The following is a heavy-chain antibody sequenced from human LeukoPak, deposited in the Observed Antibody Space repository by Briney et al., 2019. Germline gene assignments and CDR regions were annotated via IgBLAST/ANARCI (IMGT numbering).Heavy chain of an antibody. CDR1: GFNFRSYG. CDR2: IWYDGSNK. D-gene: IGHD6-6*01. V-gene: IGHV3-33*01. Sequence: GGSLRLSCAASGFNFRSYGMHWVRQAPGKGLEWVAVIWYDGSNKYYAESVKGRFTISRDNSKNTLFLQMNSLRAEDTAVYYCARGASSIAAHFDYWGQGTLVTVSS. J-gene: IGHJ4*02. CDR3: ARGASSIAAHFDY.